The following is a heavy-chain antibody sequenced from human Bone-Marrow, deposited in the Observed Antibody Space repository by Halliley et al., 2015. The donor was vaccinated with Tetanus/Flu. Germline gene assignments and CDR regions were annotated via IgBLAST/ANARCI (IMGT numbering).Heavy chain of an antibody. CDR3: ARSGYTSTWPRD. J-gene: IGHJ4*02. Sequence: LEWVSTIDWNGEISYADSLKGRFIVSRDNSKKSLYLKMNSRSVDDTAVYYCARSGYTSTWPRDWGQGSLVTVSS. D-gene: IGHD6-13*01. V-gene: IGHV3-20*03. CDR2: IDWNGEI.